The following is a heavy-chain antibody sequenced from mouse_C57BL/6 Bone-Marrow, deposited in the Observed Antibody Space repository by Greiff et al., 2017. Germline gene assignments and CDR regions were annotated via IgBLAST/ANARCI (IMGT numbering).Heavy chain of an antibody. J-gene: IGHJ3*01. V-gene: IGHV1-80*01. CDR3: ARGAY. CDR1: GYAFSSYW. Sequence: VHLVESGAELVKPGASVKISCKASGYAFSSYWMNWVKQRPGKGLEWLGQIYPGDGDTNYNGKFKGKATLTADKSYSTAYMQHSSLTSEDSAVYFCARGAYWGQGTLVTVSA. CDR2: IYPGDGDT.